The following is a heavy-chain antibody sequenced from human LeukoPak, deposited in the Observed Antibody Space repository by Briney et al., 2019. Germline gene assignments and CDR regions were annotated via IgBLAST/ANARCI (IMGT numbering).Heavy chain of an antibody. Sequence: SETLSLTCTVPGGSISSSSYYWGWIRQPPGKGLEWIGSIYYSGSTYYNPSLKSRVTISVDTSKNQFSLKLSSVTAADTAVCYCARRIGRGNYFDYWGQGTLVTVSS. J-gene: IGHJ4*02. CDR1: GGSISSSSYY. CDR3: ARRIGRGNYFDY. V-gene: IGHV4-39*01. D-gene: IGHD1-26*01. CDR2: IYYSGST.